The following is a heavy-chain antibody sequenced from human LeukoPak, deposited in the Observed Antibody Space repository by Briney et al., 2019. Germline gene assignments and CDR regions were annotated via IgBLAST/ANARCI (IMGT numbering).Heavy chain of an antibody. CDR3: ASQHCTSTTCYAYFDY. V-gene: IGHV4-38-2*01. CDR2: INHSGST. Sequence: SETLSLTCAVSGYSISSGYCWGWIRQPPGKGLEWIGEINHSGSTNYNPSLKSRVTMSVDTSKKQFSLKLSSVTAADTAVYYCASQHCTSTTCYAYFDYWGQGTLVTVSS. D-gene: IGHD2-2*01. CDR1: GYSISSGYC. J-gene: IGHJ4*02.